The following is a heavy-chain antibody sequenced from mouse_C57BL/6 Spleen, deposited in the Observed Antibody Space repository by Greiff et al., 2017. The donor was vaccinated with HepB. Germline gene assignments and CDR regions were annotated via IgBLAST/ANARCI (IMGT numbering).Heavy chain of an antibody. D-gene: IGHD1-1*01. CDR3: ARVYGSFYAMDY. V-gene: IGHV1-50*01. Sequence: VQLQQPGAELVKPGASVKLSCKASGYTFTSYWMQWVKQRPGQGLEWIGEIDPSDSYTNYNQKFKGKATLTVDTSSSTAYMQLSSLTSEDSAVYYCARVYGSFYAMDYWGQGTSVTVSS. CDR2: IDPSDSYT. J-gene: IGHJ4*01. CDR1: GYTFTSYW.